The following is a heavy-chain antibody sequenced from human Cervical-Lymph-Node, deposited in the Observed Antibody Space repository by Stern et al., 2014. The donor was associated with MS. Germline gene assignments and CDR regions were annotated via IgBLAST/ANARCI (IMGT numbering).Heavy chain of an antibody. CDR1: GYSFTANW. V-gene: IGHV5-51*01. CDR2: IYPGDSDT. CDR3: ARDYGDYAFDY. Sequence: EVQLVESGAEVKKPGESLKISCKGSGYSFTANWIAWVRQMPGKGLEWLGIIYPGDSDTRYSPSFQGQVSISADKSISTAYLQWSSLKASDTAMYYCARDYGDYAFDYWGQGTLVTVSS. J-gene: IGHJ4*02. D-gene: IGHD4-17*01.